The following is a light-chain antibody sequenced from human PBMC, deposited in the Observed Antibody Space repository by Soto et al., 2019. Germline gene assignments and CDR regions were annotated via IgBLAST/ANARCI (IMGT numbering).Light chain of an antibody. CDR2: LVS. V-gene: IGKV2-28*01. J-gene: IGKJ5*01. Sequence: IVLTQSPLSLPVTPGEPASISCRSSQSLRHSSGYNYVDWYLQKPGQSPQLLIYLVSNRASGVPERFSGSGSGTDFTLKISRVEAEDVGHYYCMQALQTPLTFGQGTRLEIK. CDR1: QSLRHSSGYNY. CDR3: MQALQTPLT.